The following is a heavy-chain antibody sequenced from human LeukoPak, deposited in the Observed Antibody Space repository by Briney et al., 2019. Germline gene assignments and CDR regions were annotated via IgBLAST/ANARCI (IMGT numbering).Heavy chain of an antibody. CDR1: GGSFSDYY. D-gene: IGHD6-19*01. CDR3: GYSSGYQQH. CDR2: INHSGST. Sequence: SETLSLTCAVSGGSFSDYYWSWMRQPPGKGLEWIGEINHSGSTNYNPSLKSRVTISGHTSKNQFSLKLSSVTAADTAVYYCGYSSGYQQHWGQGTLVTVSS. J-gene: IGHJ1*01. V-gene: IGHV4-34*01.